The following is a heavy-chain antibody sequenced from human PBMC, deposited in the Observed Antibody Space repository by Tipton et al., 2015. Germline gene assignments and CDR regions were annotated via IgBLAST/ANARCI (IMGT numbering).Heavy chain of an antibody. CDR2: ISYSETS. CDR3: ARDLEHGMDV. D-gene: IGHD5-24*01. CDR1: GGSVSSGSYY. Sequence: GLVKPSETLSLTCTVSGGSVSSGSYYWSWIRQPPGKGLEWIGYISYSETSHYNPSLKSRVTISIDTSMNQFSLKLTSVTAADTAVYYCARDLEHGMDVWGQGTTVTVS. V-gene: IGHV4-61*01. J-gene: IGHJ6*02.